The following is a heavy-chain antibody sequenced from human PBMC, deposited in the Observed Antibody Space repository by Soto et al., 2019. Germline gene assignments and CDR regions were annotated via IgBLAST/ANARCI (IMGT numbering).Heavy chain of an antibody. CDR3: AKVVPGAEAWFGP. Sequence: ASVKVSCKTSGYTFSNYGITWVRQAPGQPLEWLGWISLYSDGTNYAQKFQGRVSMTTDTSTTTAYMELRSLRSDDTAVYYCAKVVPGAEAWFGPWGQGTLVTVSS. V-gene: IGHV1-18*01. CDR1: GYTFSNYG. D-gene: IGHD2-2*01. J-gene: IGHJ5*02. CDR2: ISLYSDGT.